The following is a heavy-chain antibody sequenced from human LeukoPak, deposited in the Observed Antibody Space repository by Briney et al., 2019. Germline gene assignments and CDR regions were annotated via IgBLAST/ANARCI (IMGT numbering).Heavy chain of an antibody. Sequence: GGSLRLSCAASGFTFSSHWMSWVRQAPGKRLEWVANIKSDGSTKYYVDSVKGRFTISRDNAESSLYLQMNSLGAEDTAVYYCARIGSASTNWFDPWGQGTLVTVSS. CDR3: ARIGSASTNWFDP. V-gene: IGHV3-7*03. D-gene: IGHD1-1*01. CDR2: IKSDGSTK. CDR1: GFTFSSHW. J-gene: IGHJ5*02.